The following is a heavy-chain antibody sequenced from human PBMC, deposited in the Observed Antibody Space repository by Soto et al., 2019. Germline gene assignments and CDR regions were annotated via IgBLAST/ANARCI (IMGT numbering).Heavy chain of an antibody. CDR2: IYYSGST. Sequence: SETLSLTCTVSGGSISSGDYYWSWIRQPPGKGLEWIGYIYYSGSTYYNPSLKSRVTISVDTSKNQFSLKLSSVTAADTAVYYCASQGTMGHRWFDPWGQGTLVTVSS. CDR1: GGSISSGDYY. CDR3: ASQGTMGHRWFDP. D-gene: IGHD3-3*01. J-gene: IGHJ5*02. V-gene: IGHV4-30-4*01.